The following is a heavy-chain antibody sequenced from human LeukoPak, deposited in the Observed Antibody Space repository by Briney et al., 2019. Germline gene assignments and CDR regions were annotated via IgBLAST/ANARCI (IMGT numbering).Heavy chain of an antibody. V-gene: IGHV4-34*01. CDR2: INHSGST. D-gene: IGHD3-10*01. Sequence: SETLSLTCAVYGGSFSGYYWSWIRQPPGKGLEWIGEINHSGSTNYNPSLKSRVTISVDTSKNQFSLKLSSVTAADTAVYYCAGYYYGSGSDLYFDYWGQGTLVTVSS. CDR1: GGSFSGYY. J-gene: IGHJ4*02. CDR3: AGYYYGSGSDLYFDY.